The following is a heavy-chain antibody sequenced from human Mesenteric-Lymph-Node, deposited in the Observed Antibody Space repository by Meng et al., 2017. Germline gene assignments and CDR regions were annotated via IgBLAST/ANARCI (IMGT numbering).Heavy chain of an antibody. CDR2: IYSDEST. J-gene: IGHJ1*01. V-gene: IGHV3-53*04. D-gene: IGHD4-23*01. CDR1: GFTFSYYY. Sequence: GGSLRLSCAASGFTFSYYYMSGVRQAPGKGLEWVSVIYSDESTVYAHSVEGRFTISRQNSENTLYLQMNALRPEDTAVYYCARGGYDYGGLIAWGQGTLVTVSS. CDR3: ARGGYDYGGLIA.